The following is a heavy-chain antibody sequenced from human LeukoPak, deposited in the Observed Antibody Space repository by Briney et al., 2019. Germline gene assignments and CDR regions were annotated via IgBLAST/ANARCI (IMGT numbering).Heavy chain of an antibody. V-gene: IGHV1-18*01. Sequence: ASVKVSCKASGYTFTSYGISWVRQAPGQGLEWMGWISAYNGNTNYAQKFQGRVTITRNTSISTAYMELSSLRSEDAAVYYCARGLVYSSGWPYWGQGTLVTVSS. J-gene: IGHJ4*02. D-gene: IGHD6-19*01. CDR3: ARGLVYSSGWPY. CDR1: GYTFTSYG. CDR2: ISAYNGNT.